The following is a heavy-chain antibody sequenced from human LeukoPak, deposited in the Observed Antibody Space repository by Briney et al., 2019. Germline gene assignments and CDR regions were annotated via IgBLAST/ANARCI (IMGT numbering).Heavy chain of an antibody. V-gene: IGHV3-13*01. D-gene: IGHD6-13*01. CDR3: ASSPAYSSSWDAIDN. J-gene: IGHJ4*02. CDR2: IGTAVDT. Sequence: PGGSLRLSCAASGFTFSNYDIHWGRQAAGKGLEWVSGIGTAVDTYYSGSVNGRFNISRETARNSLYLQMSPLSAGDTAVYYCASSPAYSSSWDAIDNWGQGTLVTVSS. CDR1: GFTFSNYD.